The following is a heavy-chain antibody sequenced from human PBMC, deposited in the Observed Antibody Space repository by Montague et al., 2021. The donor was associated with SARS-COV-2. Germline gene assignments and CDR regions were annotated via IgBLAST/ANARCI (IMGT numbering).Heavy chain of an antibody. CDR2: IYYTGST. Sequence: SETLSLTCTISGGSVSSGSYYWNWIRQPPGKGLEWIGYIYYTGSTNYNPSLKSRVTMAVDTSRNQFSLKVNSATAEDTAVYYCARGSHQYCGGGSCYSTFDYWGQGTLVTVSS. V-gene: IGHV4-61*01. CDR3: ARGSHQYCGGGSCYSTFDY. D-gene: IGHD2-15*01. J-gene: IGHJ4*02. CDR1: GGSVSSGSYY.